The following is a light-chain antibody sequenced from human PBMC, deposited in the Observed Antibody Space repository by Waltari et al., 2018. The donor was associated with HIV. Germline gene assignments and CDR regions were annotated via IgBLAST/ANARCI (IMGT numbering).Light chain of an antibody. V-gene: IGLV1-47*01. CDR2: RNN. CDR1: RYNIGSNY. CDR3: ATWDDSLSGSVL. Sequence: QSVLTQPPSASGTPGQRVTISCSGSRYNIGSNYVYWYQDLPGTAPKPPIYRNNQRPSGVPDRFPGSQSGTSASLAISGLRSEDEAAYYCATWDDSLSGSVLFGGGTKLTVL. J-gene: IGLJ2*01.